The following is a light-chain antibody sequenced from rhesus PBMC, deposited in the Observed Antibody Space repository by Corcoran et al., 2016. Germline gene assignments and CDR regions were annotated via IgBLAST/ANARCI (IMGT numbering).Light chain of an antibody. CDR2: YAS. Sequence: DIQMTQSPSSLSASVGDRVTITCRASQDINNYLSWYQQKQGKSLKPLIYYASKLETGVPARFSGIRAGTDYTITIRSLQPEDIATDYCQQDNNSPLTFGGGTKVEI. V-gene: IGKV1-66*01. CDR1: QDINNY. J-gene: IGKJ4*01. CDR3: QQDNNSPLT.